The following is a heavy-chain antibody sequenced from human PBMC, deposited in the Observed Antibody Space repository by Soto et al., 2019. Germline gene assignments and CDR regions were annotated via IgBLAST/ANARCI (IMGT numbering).Heavy chain of an antibody. CDR1: CGSISSGGYY. D-gene: IGHD3-10*01. V-gene: IGHV4-31*03. CDR2: IYYRGST. CDR3: ARGSTIDYYGSGSYYSCADN. J-gene: IGHJ4*02. Sequence: QVQLQESGPGLVKPSQTLFLTCTVSCGSISSGGYYWNWIRQHPGKGLEWIGYIYYRGSTYYNPPIKSRVTISVDTSKIQMSLKLSSLTAAHTAVYYCARGSTIDYYGSGSYYSCADNWGQGTLVTVSS.